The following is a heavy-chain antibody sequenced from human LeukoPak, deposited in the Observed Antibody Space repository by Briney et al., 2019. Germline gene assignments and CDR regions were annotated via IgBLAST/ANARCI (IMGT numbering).Heavy chain of an antibody. V-gene: IGHV1-8*01. CDR3: ARVVHRRYQLPERYFQH. CDR2: MNPNSGNT. D-gene: IGHD2-2*01. J-gene: IGHJ1*01. Sequence: ASVKVSCKASGYTFTNYGINWVRLAPGQGLEWMGWMNPNSGNTGYAQKFQGRVTMTRNTSISTAYMELSSLRSEDTAVYYCARVVHRRYQLPERYFQHWGQGTLVTVSS. CDR1: GYTFTNYG.